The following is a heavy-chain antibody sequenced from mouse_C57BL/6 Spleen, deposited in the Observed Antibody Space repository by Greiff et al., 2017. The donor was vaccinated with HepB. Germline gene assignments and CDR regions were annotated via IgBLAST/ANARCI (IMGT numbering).Heavy chain of an antibody. CDR2: IDPSDSYT. CDR3: ARYGSGVFDY. V-gene: IGHV1-69*01. CDR1: GYTFTSYW. D-gene: IGHD2-2*01. J-gene: IGHJ2*01. Sequence: VQLQQSGAELVMPGASVKLSCKASGYTFTSYWMHWVKQRPGQGLEWIGEIDPSDSYTNYNQKFKGKSTLTVDKSSSTAYMQLSSLTSEDSAVYYCARYGSGVFDYWGQGTTLTVSS.